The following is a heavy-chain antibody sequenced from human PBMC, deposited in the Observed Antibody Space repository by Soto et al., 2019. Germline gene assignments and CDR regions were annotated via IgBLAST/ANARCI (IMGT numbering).Heavy chain of an antibody. CDR3: ASGIPWGSVRYYYGMDV. V-gene: IGHV4-31*03. CDR2: IYYSGRT. J-gene: IGHJ6*02. Sequence: QVQLQEPGPGLVKPSQTLSLTCTVSGGSISSGGYYWSWIRQHPGKGLEWIGYIYYSGRTYYNPSLKSGVTISVDTPKNQFSLKLCSVSAADTAVFYCASGIPWGSVRYYYGMDVWGQGTTVAVSS. CDR1: GGSISSGGYY. D-gene: IGHD3-10*01.